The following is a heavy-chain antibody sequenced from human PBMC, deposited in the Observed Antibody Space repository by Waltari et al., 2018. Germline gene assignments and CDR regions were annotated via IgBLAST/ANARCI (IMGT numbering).Heavy chain of an antibody. CDR2: IYYSGST. CDR1: GGPITIYY. CDR3: ARSVGGSAFDY. Sequence: QVQLQESGPGLVKPSAPLSLTCTVSGGPITIYYWSWIRQPPGKGLEWIGYIYYSGSTNYNPSLKSRVTITVDTSKNQFSLKLSSVTAADTAVYYCARSVGGSAFDYWGQGTLVTVSS. V-gene: IGHV4-59*01. D-gene: IGHD3-16*01. J-gene: IGHJ4*02.